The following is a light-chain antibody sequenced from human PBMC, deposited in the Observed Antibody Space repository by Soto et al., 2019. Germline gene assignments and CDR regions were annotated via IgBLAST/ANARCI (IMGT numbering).Light chain of an antibody. CDR1: QSISSY. Sequence: DIQMTQSPSSLSASVGDRVTITCRASQSISSYLNWYQQKPGKAPKLLIYAASSLQSGVPSRFSGSGSGTAFTLTISSLQPEDFATYYCQQSYSTPYTFDQGTKLEIK. J-gene: IGKJ2*01. V-gene: IGKV1-39*01. CDR2: AAS. CDR3: QQSYSTPYT.